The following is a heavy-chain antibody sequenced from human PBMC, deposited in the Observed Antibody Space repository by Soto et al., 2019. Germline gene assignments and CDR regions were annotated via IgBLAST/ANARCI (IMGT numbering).Heavy chain of an antibody. CDR2: IFVDSTTI. V-gene: IGHV3-48*04. D-gene: IGHD3-9*01. CDR1: GFTFSSYS. CDR3: ARDRDWAFDY. Sequence: GSLRLSCAASGFTFSSYSMVWVRQAPGKGLEWVSYIFVDSTTIYYADSVKGRFTVSRDNAQNSLFLLINSLRAEDTAVYYCARDRDWAFDYWGRGTLVTVSS. J-gene: IGHJ4*02.